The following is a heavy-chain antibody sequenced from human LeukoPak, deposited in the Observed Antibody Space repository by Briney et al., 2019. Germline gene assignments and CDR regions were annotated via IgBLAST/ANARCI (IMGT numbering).Heavy chain of an antibody. CDR1: GVSLTSYY. J-gene: IGHJ3*02. CDR2: IYYSGGT. CDR3: ARSYCGGHCNWGDYAFNM. V-gene: IGHV4-59*01. Sequence: SETLSLTCTVSGVSLTSYYWSWIRQPPAKGLEWIGYIYYSGGTNYNPSLKSRVTISLHTSKNQFSLELSSVTAADTAVYYCARSYCGGHCNWGDYAFNMWGQGTMVTVSS. D-gene: IGHD2-21*01.